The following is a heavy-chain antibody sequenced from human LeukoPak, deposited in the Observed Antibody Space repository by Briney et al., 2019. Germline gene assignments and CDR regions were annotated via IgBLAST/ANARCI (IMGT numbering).Heavy chain of an antibody. Sequence: SSETLSLTCTVSGGSISSSSYYWGWIRQPPGKGLEWIGSIYYSGSTYYNPSLKSRVTISVDTSKNQFSLKLSSVTAADTAVYYCARDAYGDYGGVGYYYMDVWGKGTTVTVSS. CDR3: ARDAYGDYGGVGYYYMDV. D-gene: IGHD4-17*01. CDR2: IYYSGST. V-gene: IGHV4-39*07. CDR1: GGSISSSSYY. J-gene: IGHJ6*03.